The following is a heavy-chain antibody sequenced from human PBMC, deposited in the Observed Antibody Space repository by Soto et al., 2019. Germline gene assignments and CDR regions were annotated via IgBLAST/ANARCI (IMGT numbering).Heavy chain of an antibody. CDR2: IYHSGST. Sequence: QVQLQESGPGLVKPSQTLSLTCTVSGGSISSGDYYWSWIRQPPGKGLEWIGYIYHSGSTYYNPSLXRXLTISVNTSKNHVSLKLSSVTAAETAVYYCPRERPDGARLDPWGQGTLVTVSS. V-gene: IGHV4-30-4*01. CDR1: GGSISSGDYY. CDR3: PRERPDGARLDP. D-gene: IGHD6-6*01. J-gene: IGHJ5*02.